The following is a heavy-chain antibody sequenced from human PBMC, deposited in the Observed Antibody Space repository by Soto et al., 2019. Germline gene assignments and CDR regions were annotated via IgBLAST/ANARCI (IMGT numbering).Heavy chain of an antibody. V-gene: IGHV3-53*01. CDR1: GVTVSTNY. J-gene: IGHJ4*02. D-gene: IGHD3-9*01. Sequence: GGSLRLSCAASGVTVSTNYMGWVRQAPGKGLEWVSLLYIDGDTQHYADSAKGRFTISRDNSTNTLYLQMTSLRAEDTAVYYSATGMGVPGYYHYFDDWGQGTLVTVSS. CDR3: ATGMGVPGYYHYFDD. CDR2: LYIDGDT.